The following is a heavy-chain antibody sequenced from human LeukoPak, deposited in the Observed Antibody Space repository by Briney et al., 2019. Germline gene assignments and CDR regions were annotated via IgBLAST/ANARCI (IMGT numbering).Heavy chain of an antibody. V-gene: IGHV1-3*03. CDR3: ARGRYFSSGLYGIFDP. D-gene: IGHD6-19*01. J-gene: IGHJ5*02. CDR1: GYTFTSYA. Sequence: ASVKVSCKASGYTFTSYAIHWVRQAPGQRLEGMGWINGGNGNTKYSQEFQGRVTITRDTSARTAYMELSSLTSEDMAVYYCARGRYFSSGLYGIFDPWGQGTLVTVSS. CDR2: INGGNGNT.